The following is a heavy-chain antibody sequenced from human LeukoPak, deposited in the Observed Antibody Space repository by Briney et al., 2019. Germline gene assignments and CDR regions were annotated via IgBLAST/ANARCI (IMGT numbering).Heavy chain of an antibody. Sequence: SETLSLTCSVSGGFINSFYWSWIRQPPGKGLEWIGYIYYSGSTYYNPSLKSRVTMSVDTSKNQFSLKLSSVTAVDTAVYYCAKSMQLYGGIDYWGQGTLVTVSS. CDR2: IYYSGST. CDR1: GGFINSFY. D-gene: IGHD2-2*02. V-gene: IGHV4-59*04. J-gene: IGHJ4*02. CDR3: AKSMQLYGGIDY.